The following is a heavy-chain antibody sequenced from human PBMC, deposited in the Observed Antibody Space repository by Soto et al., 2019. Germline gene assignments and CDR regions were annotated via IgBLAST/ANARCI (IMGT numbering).Heavy chain of an antibody. CDR3: ARDRVRVYYSTSSYGSWAFDI. CDR1: GGTFSTYA. D-gene: IGHD6-6*01. CDR2: IIPIFGTA. J-gene: IGHJ3*02. Sequence: QVQLVQSGAEVKKPGSSVKVSCKASGGTFSTYAINWVRQAPGQGLEWMGGIIPIFGTANYAHKFQGRVTITADKSTSTAYMELNSLRSEDTAVYYCARDRVRVYYSTSSYGSWAFDIWGQGTMVTVSS. V-gene: IGHV1-69*06.